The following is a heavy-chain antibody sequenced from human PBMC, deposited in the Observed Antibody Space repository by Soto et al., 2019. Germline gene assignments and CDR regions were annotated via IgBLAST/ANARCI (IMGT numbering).Heavy chain of an antibody. V-gene: IGHV3-30*18. CDR1: GFTFSIYG. D-gene: IGHD3-3*01. CDR3: AKDLGYYAFWSGFQGGMDV. CDR2: ISYDGSAK. J-gene: IGHJ6*02. Sequence: GGSLRLSCADSGFTFSIYGMHCVRLAPGKGLDWVAVISYDGSAKYYADAVGGRFTVSRDKPKHTLYLQMNSVRAEDTAVYYCAKDLGYYAFWSGFQGGMDVWGQGT.